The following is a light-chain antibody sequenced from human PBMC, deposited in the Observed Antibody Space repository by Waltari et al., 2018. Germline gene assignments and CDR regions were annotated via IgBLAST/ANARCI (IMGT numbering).Light chain of an antibody. J-gene: IGKJ4*01. V-gene: IGKV3-20*01. CDR1: QSFSSSY. Sequence: EIVLTQSPATLSLSPGERATLSCRASQSFSSSYLAWYQQNPGQAPRLLIYGASTRATGIPDRFSASGSGTDFTLTISRLEPEDFAVYYCQRYGSSFTFGGGTKVEI. CDR3: QRYGSSFT. CDR2: GAS.